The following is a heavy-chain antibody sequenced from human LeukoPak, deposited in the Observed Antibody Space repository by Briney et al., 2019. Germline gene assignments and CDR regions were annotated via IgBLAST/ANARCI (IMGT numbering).Heavy chain of an antibody. CDR2: INPNSGGT. J-gene: IGHJ6*02. D-gene: IGHD1-26*01. Sequence: GASVKVSCKASGYTFTGYYMHWVRQAPGQGLEWMGWINPNSGGTNYAQKFQGRVTMTRDTSISTAYMELSRLRSDDTAVYYCARDLVGVSGSFTLYYYYGMDVWGQGTTVTVSS. V-gene: IGHV1-2*02. CDR1: GYTFTGYY. CDR3: ARDLVGVSGSFTLYYYYGMDV.